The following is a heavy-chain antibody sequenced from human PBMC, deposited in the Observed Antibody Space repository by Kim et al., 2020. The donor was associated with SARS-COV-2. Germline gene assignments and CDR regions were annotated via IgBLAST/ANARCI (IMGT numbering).Heavy chain of an antibody. D-gene: IGHD2-15*01. CDR1: GGSISSSSYY. V-gene: IGHV4-39*01. CDR2: IYYSGST. CDR3: GRQVRRGHIVARNDWFDP. J-gene: IGHJ5*02. Sequence: ETLSLTCTVSGGSISSSSYYWGWIRQPPGKGLEWIGSIYYSGSTYYNPSLKSRVTISVDTSRNQFSLKLSSVTAADTAVYYCGRQVRRGHIVARNDWFDPWGQGTLVTVSS.